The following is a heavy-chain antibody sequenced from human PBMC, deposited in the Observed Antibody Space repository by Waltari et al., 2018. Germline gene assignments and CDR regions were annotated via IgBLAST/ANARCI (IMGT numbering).Heavy chain of an antibody. V-gene: IGHV1-69*01. J-gene: IGHJ3*02. Sequence: QLQLVQSGAEVKKPGSSVKVPCKASGGTFSTYAFSWVRQAPGQGLEWMGGFCPILGTATYAHKFQGTVTFTADESTSTGYMELGSLRSEDTAVYYCATSIVGETGRDAFDIWGQGTVVTVSS. CDR3: ATSIVGETGRDAFDI. CDR2: FCPILGTA. CDR1: GGTFSTYA. D-gene: IGHD1-26*01.